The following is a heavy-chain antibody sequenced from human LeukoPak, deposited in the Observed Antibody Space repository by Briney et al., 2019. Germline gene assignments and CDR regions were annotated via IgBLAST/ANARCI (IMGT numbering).Heavy chain of an antibody. Sequence: GGSLRLSCAASGFTFSSYAMHWVRQAPGKGLEWVAVISYDGSNKYYADSVKGRFTISRDNSKNTLYLQMNSLRAEDTAVYYCAKDGTVPYSSGSYYYYYMDVWGKGTTVTISS. CDR2: ISYDGSNK. D-gene: IGHD6-19*01. CDR3: AKDGTVPYSSGSYYYYYMDV. V-gene: IGHV3-30*04. CDR1: GFTFSSYA. J-gene: IGHJ6*03.